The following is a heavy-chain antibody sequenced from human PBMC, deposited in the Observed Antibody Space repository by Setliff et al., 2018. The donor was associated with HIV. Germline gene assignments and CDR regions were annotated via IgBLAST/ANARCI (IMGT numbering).Heavy chain of an antibody. J-gene: IGHJ6*03. V-gene: IGHV4-61*09. D-gene: IGHD4-17*01. CDR3: ARGNSRRLRVHYYYYYMDV. CDR1: GDSISSGSYY. CDR2: IHTTGST. Sequence: SETLSLTCSVSGDSISSGSYYWSWIRLPAGKGLEWIGQIHTTGSTNYNPSLKSRVTISIDTSKNQFSLKLNSVTAADTAVYYCARGNSRRLRVHYYYYYMDVWSKGTTVTVSS.